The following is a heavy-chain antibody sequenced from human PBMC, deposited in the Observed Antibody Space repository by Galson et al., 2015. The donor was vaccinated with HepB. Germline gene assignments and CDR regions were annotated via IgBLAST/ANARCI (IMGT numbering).Heavy chain of an antibody. CDR3: ARTPPYSGYDLGYYYGMDV. V-gene: IGHV4-28*02. CDR2: ICYSGST. Sequence: LVKPTQTLSLTCAVSGYSISSSNWWGWIRQPPGKGLEWIGYICYSGSTYYNPSLKSRVTMSVDTSKNQFSLKLSSVTAVDTAVYYCARTPPYSGYDLGYYYGMDVWGQGTTVTVSS. J-gene: IGHJ6*02. D-gene: IGHD5-12*01. CDR1: GYSISSSNW.